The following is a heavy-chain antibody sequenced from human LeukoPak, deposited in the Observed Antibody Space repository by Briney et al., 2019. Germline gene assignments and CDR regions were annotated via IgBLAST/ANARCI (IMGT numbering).Heavy chain of an antibody. J-gene: IGHJ6*03. CDR3: ARGSPTTDYYYYYMDV. D-gene: IGHD4-17*01. Sequence: ASVKVSCKASGYTFTSYYMHWVRQAPGQGLEWMGIINPSGGSTSYAQKFQGRVTMTRDTSTSTVYMELSSLRSEDTAVYYCARGSPTTDYYYYYMDVWGKGTTVAVSS. V-gene: IGHV1-46*01. CDR2: INPSGGST. CDR1: GYTFTSYY.